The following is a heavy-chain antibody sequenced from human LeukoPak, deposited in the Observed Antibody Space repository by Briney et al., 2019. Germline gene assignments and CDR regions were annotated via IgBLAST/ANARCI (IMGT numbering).Heavy chain of an antibody. CDR3: AKDRGGSYPYYFDY. V-gene: IGHV4-31*03. CDR2: IDYSGGT. J-gene: IGHJ4*02. CDR1: GGSISSGGYY. Sequence: PSETLSLTCTVSGGSISSGGYYWSWIRQHPGKGLEWIGYIDYSGGTHYNPSLQSRVTISVDTSKNQFSLKLSSVTAADTAVYYYAKDRGGSYPYYFDYWGQGTLVTVSS. D-gene: IGHD1-26*01.